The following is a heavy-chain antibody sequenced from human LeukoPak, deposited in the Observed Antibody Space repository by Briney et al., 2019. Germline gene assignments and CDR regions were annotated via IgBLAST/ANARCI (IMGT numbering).Heavy chain of an antibody. J-gene: IGHJ4*02. CDR2: IYHSGST. Sequence: SETLSLTCAVSGGSISSSNWWSWVRQPPGKGLEWSGEIYHSGSTNYNPSLKSRVTISVDKSKNQFSLKLSSVTAADTAVYYYASSSSQAQYYDYVWGSYRPSCFDYWGQGTLVTVSS. D-gene: IGHD3-16*02. CDR1: GGSISSSNW. V-gene: IGHV4-4*02. CDR3: ASSSSQAQYYDYVWGSYRPSCFDY.